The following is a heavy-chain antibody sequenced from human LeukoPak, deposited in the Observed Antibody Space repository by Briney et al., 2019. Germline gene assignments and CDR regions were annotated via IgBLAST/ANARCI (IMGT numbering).Heavy chain of an antibody. Sequence: SVKVSCKASGGTFSSYAISWVRQAPGQGLEWMGGIIPIFGTANYAQKFQGRVTITADESTSTAYMGLSSLRSEDTAVYYCARVLRYFVGDYYFDYWGQGTLVTVSS. CDR3: ARVLRYFVGDYYFDY. CDR1: GGTFSSYA. J-gene: IGHJ4*02. V-gene: IGHV1-69*01. D-gene: IGHD3-9*01. CDR2: IIPIFGTA.